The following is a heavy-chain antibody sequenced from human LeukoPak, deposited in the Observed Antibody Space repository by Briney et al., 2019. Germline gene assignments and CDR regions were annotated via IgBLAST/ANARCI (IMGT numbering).Heavy chain of an antibody. V-gene: IGHV1-8*03. CDR1: GYTFTSYD. D-gene: IGHD4-17*01. J-gene: IGHJ4*02. CDR2: MNPNSGNT. CDR3: ARIPAAYGDNYKQPGLI. Sequence: ASVKVSCKASGYTFTSYDINWVRQATGQGLEWMGWMNPNSGNTGYAQKFQGRVTITRNTSISTAYMELSSLRSEDTAVYYCARIPAAYGDNYKQPGLIWGQGTLVTVSS.